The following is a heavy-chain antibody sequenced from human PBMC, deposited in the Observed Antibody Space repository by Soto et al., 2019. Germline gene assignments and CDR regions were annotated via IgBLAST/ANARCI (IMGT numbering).Heavy chain of an antibody. Sequence: SETLSLTCTVSGCSISSSSYYWGWIRQPPGKGLEWIGSIYYSGSTYYNPSPKSRVTISVDTSKNQFSLKLSSVTAADTAVYYCARGGTYYYDSSGSRGAFDIWGQGTMVTVSS. J-gene: IGHJ3*02. CDR3: ARGGTYYYDSSGSRGAFDI. D-gene: IGHD3-22*01. CDR2: IYYSGST. V-gene: IGHV4-39*01. CDR1: GCSISSSSYY.